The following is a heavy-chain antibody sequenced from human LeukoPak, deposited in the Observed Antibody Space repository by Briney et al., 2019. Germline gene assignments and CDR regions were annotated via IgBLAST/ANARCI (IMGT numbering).Heavy chain of an antibody. V-gene: IGHV3-21*01. CDR3: ARAPGCDYMDV. J-gene: IGHJ6*03. CDR1: GFTFNRYS. Sequence: GGSLRLSCAASGFTFNRYSMNWVRQAPGKGLEWVSSISSSSSYIYYADSVKGRFTISRDNAKNSLFLQMNSLRAEDTAVYYCARAPGCDYMDVWGKGTTVTISS. CDR2: ISSSSSYI.